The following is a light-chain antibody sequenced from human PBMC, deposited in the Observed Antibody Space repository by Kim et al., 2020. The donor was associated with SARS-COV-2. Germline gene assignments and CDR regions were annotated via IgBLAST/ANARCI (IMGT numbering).Light chain of an antibody. V-gene: IGKV3-11*01. CDR1: QSVSTL. Sequence: SSPGEQTTLSCRASQSVSTLLAWYQQKPGQAPRLLIDLASNRATGIPARFSGSGSGTDFTLTISSLEPEDFAVYYCHQRSAWPVPFGQGTRLEIK. J-gene: IGKJ5*01. CDR3: HQRSAWPVP. CDR2: LAS.